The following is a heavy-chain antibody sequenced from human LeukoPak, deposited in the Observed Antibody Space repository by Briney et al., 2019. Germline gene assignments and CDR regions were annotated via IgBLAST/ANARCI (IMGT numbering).Heavy chain of an antibody. CDR2: IRSKAYGGTT. V-gene: IGHV3-49*04. Sequence: GGSLRLSCTASGFTFGDYAMSWVRQAPGKGLEWVGFIRSKAYGGTTEYAASVKGRFTISRDDSKSIAYLQMNSLKTEDTAVYYCTSTYYDFWSGYSGVDYWGPGTLVTVSS. CDR1: GFTFGDYA. CDR3: TSTYYDFWSGYSGVDY. D-gene: IGHD3-3*01. J-gene: IGHJ4*02.